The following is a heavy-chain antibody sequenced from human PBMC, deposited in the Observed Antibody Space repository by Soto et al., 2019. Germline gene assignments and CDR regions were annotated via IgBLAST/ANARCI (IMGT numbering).Heavy chain of an antibody. V-gene: IGHV5-10-1*01. D-gene: IGHD2-8*02. Sequence: GESLKISCKGSGYSFTSYWISWVRQMPGKGLEWMGRIDPSDSYNDNSTSFQGHEGSAADKSISTAYLEWRGLKGSDTDMYDGARLGAEAGGVYYYYGMDVWGQGTTVTVSS. CDR1: GYSFTSYW. CDR2: IDPSDSYN. CDR3: ARLGAEAGGVYYYYGMDV. J-gene: IGHJ6*02.